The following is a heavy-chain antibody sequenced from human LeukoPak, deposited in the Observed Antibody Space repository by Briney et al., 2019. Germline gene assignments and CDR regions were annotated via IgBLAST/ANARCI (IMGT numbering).Heavy chain of an antibody. J-gene: IGHJ4*02. V-gene: IGHV4-39*01. CDR1: GGSISSSSYY. Sequence: SETLSLTCTVSGGSISSSSYYWGWIRQPPGKGLDWIGSIYHSGSSYYNPSLKSRVTISVDTSKNQFSLKLSSVTAADTAVYYCARHSSYYGNFDYWGQGTLVTVSS. CDR2: IYHSGSS. D-gene: IGHD3-10*01. CDR3: ARHSSYYGNFDY.